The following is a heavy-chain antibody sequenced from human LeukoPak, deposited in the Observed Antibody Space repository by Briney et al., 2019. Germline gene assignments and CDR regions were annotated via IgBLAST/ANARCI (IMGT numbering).Heavy chain of an antibody. D-gene: IGHD3-16*01. Sequence: GGSLRLSCAASGFTFHSYWMHWVRQAPGKGLVWVSRIDNDGGSTTYADSVKGRFTISRDNAKNTLYLQMNSVRAEDTAVYYCARPSFPYYFDYWGQGTLVTVSS. V-gene: IGHV3-74*01. CDR2: IDNDGGST. CDR3: ARPSFPYYFDY. J-gene: IGHJ4*02. CDR1: GFTFHSYW.